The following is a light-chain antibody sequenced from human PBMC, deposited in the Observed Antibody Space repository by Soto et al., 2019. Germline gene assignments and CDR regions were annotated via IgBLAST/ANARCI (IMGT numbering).Light chain of an antibody. J-gene: IGKJ1*01. CDR2: ASS. CDR3: QQYNKWHPWT. Sequence: EIWMTQCPATLSVSPGERATLSCGASQSIGSKLAWYQQKPGQAPRLVIYASSIRASDFPARFSGSGSGTEFTLPISGLKSDDFAVYFCQQYNKWHPWTFGHGTKVDI. V-gene: IGKV3-15*01. CDR1: QSIGSK.